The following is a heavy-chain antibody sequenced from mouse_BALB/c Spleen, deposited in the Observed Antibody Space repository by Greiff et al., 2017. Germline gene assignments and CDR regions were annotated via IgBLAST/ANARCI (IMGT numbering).Heavy chain of an antibody. Sequence: VKLVESGPELVKPGASVKISCKASGYAFSSSWMNWVKQRPGQGLEWIGRIYPGDGDTNYNGKFKGKATLTADKSSSTAYMQLSSLTSVDSAVYFCARLITTFAYWGQGTLVTVSA. CDR2: IYPGDGDT. D-gene: IGHD2-4*01. J-gene: IGHJ3*01. CDR3: ARLITTFAY. V-gene: IGHV1-82*01. CDR1: GYAFSSSW.